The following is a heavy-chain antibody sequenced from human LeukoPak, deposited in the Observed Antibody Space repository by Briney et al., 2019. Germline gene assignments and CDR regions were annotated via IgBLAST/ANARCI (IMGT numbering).Heavy chain of an antibody. CDR2: ICYSGST. Sequence: SETLSLTCTVSGGSISSYYWSWIRQPPGKGLEWIGYICYSGSTNYNPSLKSRVTISVDTSKNQFSLKLSSVTAADTAVYYCARFCRDGYNGVWDAFDIWGQGTMVTVSS. D-gene: IGHD5-24*01. CDR1: GGSISSYY. J-gene: IGHJ3*02. CDR3: ARFCRDGYNGVWDAFDI. V-gene: IGHV4-59*01.